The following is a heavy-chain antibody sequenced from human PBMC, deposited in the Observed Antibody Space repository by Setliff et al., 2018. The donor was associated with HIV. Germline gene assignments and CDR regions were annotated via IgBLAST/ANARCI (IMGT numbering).Heavy chain of an antibody. Sequence: GESLKISCKGSGYSFTSYWIGWVRQMPGKGLEWMGIIYPGASDTRYSPSFQGQVTISADKSISTAYLQWSSLKASDTAMYYCARQQSSSWYPDYFDYWGQGTLVTVSS. V-gene: IGHV5-51*01. J-gene: IGHJ4*02. D-gene: IGHD6-13*01. CDR1: GYSFTSYW. CDR3: ARQQSSSWYPDYFDY. CDR2: IYPGASDT.